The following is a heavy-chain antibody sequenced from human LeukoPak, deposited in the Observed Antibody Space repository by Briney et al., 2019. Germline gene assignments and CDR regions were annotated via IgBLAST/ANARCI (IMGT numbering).Heavy chain of an antibody. Sequence: ASVKVSCKVSGYTLTELSMHWVRQAPGKGLEWMGGFDPEDGETIYAQKFQGRVTMTEDTSTDTAYMELSSLRAEDTAVYYCARDLGTVTENWFDPWGQGTLVTVSS. V-gene: IGHV1-24*01. CDR2: FDPEDGET. CDR1: GYTLTELS. J-gene: IGHJ5*02. CDR3: ARDLGTVTENWFDP. D-gene: IGHD4-17*01.